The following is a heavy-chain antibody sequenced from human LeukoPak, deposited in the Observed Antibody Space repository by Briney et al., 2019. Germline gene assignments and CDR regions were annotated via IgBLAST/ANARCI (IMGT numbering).Heavy chain of an antibody. D-gene: IGHD1-26*01. J-gene: IGHJ4*02. Sequence: EASVKVSCKASGYTSTTYGISWVRQAPGQGLEWMGWISAYNGNTNYAQKLQGRVTMTTDTSTSTAYMELRSLRSDDTAVYYCARGAVSGSYRPPAEIDYWGQGTLVTVSS. CDR1: GYTSTTYG. V-gene: IGHV1-18*01. CDR2: ISAYNGNT. CDR3: ARGAVSGSYRPPAEIDY.